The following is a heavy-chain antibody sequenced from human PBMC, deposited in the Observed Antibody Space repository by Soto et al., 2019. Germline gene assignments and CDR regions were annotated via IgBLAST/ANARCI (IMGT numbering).Heavy chain of an antibody. CDR3: ARCGEVPAAISAGMDV. V-gene: IGHV3-23*01. D-gene: IGHD2-2*02. CDR1: GFTFSNFA. CDR2: ISGSGGGT. J-gene: IGHJ6*02. Sequence: PGGSLRLSCAASGFTFSNFAMTWVRQAPGRGLEWVSSISGSGGGTYYADSLKGRLTISRDNANNTLYLQMNSLRAEDTAVYYCARCGEVPAAISAGMDVWGQGTTVTVSS.